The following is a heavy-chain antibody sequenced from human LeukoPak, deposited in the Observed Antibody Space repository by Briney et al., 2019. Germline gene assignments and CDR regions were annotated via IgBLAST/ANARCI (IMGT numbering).Heavy chain of an antibody. Sequence: GGSLRLSCAASGFTFSSYWMTWVRQAPGKGLEWVANIKEDESEKYYVDSVKGRFTISRDNAKNSLYLQMNSLRAEDTAVYYCARGKDSYYYDSSGYLSYWGQGTLVTVSS. V-gene: IGHV3-7*03. CDR3: ARGKDSYYYDSSGYLSY. CDR1: GFTFSSYW. CDR2: IKEDESEK. J-gene: IGHJ4*02. D-gene: IGHD3-22*01.